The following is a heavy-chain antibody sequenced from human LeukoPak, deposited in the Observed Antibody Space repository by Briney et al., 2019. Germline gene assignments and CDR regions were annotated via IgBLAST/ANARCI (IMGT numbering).Heavy chain of an antibody. Sequence: SETLSLTCTVSGGSISSYYWSWIRQPPGKGLEWIGYIYYSGSTNYNPSLKSRVTISVDTSKNQFSLKLSSVTAADTAVYYCARDGIVDNGDFVDGMDVWGQGTKVTVSS. CDR1: GGSISSYY. J-gene: IGHJ6*02. CDR3: ARDGIVDNGDFVDGMDV. D-gene: IGHD4-17*01. V-gene: IGHV4-59*12. CDR2: IYYSGST.